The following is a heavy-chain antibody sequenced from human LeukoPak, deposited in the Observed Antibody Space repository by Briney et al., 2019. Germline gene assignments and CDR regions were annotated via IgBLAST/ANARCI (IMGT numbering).Heavy chain of an antibody. CDR2: MNPNSGNT. V-gene: IGHV1-8*02. CDR3: ARAARYSGYDGLDY. J-gene: IGHJ4*02. Sequence: ASVKVSCKASGYTFTSYDINWVRQATGQGLEWMGWMNPNSGNTGYAQKFQGRVTMTRNTSISTAYMELSSLRSEDTAVYYCARAARYSGYDGLDYWGQGTLVTVSS. CDR1: GYTFTSYD. D-gene: IGHD5-12*01.